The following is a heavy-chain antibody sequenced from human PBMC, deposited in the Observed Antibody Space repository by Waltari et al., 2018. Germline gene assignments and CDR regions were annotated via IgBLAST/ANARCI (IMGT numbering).Heavy chain of an antibody. J-gene: IGHJ6*02. CDR3: ATDRGGYPGMDV. D-gene: IGHD5-12*01. Sequence: QVLLAQSGAEVKMPGASVRVSCSGNTLSGYFLHLVRQAPGQGLEWMGWCNFNTGGTLDAQKLQGRVTMTRDTSIATAYMELSGLRYDDTAVYYCATDRGGYPGMDVWGQGTTVTVSS. V-gene: IGHV1-2*02. CDR2: CNFNTGGT. CDR1: GNTLSGYF.